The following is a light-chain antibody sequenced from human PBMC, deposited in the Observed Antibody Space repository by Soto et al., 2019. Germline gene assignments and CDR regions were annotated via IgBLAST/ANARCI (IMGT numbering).Light chain of an antibody. CDR2: EVS. CDR3: SSYTSSTRG. V-gene: IGLV2-14*01. Sequence: QSALTQPASVSGSPGQSITISCTGTSSDVGGYNYVSWYQQHPGKAPKLMIYEVSNRPPGVSNRFSGSKSGNTASLTISGLQAEDEADYYCSSYTSSTRGFGTGTKVTVL. CDR1: SSDVGGYNY. J-gene: IGLJ1*01.